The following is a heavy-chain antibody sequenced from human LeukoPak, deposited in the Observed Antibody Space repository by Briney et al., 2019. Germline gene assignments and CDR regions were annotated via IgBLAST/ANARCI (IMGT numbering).Heavy chain of an antibody. CDR2: ISGSGGST. D-gene: IGHD3-22*01. J-gene: IGHJ4*02. Sequence: GGSLRLSCAASGFTFSSYTMSWVRQAPGKGLEWVSAISGSGGSTYYADSVKGRFTISRDNSKNTLYLQMNSLRAEDTAVYYCAKDTTYYYDSSGLYSFDYWGQGTLVTVFS. CDR3: AKDTTYYYDSSGLYSFDY. CDR1: GFTFSSYT. V-gene: IGHV3-23*01.